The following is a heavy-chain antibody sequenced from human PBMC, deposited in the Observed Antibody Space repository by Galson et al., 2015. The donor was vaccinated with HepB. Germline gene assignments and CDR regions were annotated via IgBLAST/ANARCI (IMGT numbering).Heavy chain of an antibody. J-gene: IGHJ4*02. Sequence: SLRLSCAGSGFTFNIYWMSWVRQAPGKGLEWVANIKTDGSETNYVDSVKGRFTISRDNAKNSLYLQMNSLTVEDTAVYYCARAGSGWYGANDWSQGTLVTVSS. CDR1: GFTFNIYW. CDR2: IKTDGSET. CDR3: ARAGSGWYGAND. D-gene: IGHD6-19*01. V-gene: IGHV3-7*03.